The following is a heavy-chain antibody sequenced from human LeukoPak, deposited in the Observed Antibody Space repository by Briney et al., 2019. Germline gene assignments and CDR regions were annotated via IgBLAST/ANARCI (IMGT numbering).Heavy chain of an antibody. V-gene: IGHV1-2*02. CDR1: GYIFTAHY. J-gene: IGHJ4*02. CDR2: INPNSGGT. Sequence: ASVKVSCKASGYIFTAHYIHWVRQAPGQGLEWMGWINPNSGGTNYAQKFQGRVAMTRDTSISTAYMELSRLRSDDTAVYYCATLMVRGAISHFDYWGQGTLVTVSS. D-gene: IGHD3-10*01. CDR3: ATLMVRGAISHFDY.